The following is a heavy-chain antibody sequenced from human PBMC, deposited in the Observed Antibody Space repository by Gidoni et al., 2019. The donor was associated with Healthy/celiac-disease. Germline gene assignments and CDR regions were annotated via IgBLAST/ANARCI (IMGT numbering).Heavy chain of an antibody. J-gene: IGHJ4*02. CDR2: INHSGST. CDR1: GGSFSGYY. Sequence: QVQLQQWGAGLLKPSETLSLTCAVYGGSFSGYYWSWIRQPPGKGLEWIGEINHSGSTNYNPSLKSRVTISVDTSKNQFSLKLSSVTAADTAVYYCASRKAWDCSGGSCYAIDYWGQGTLVTVSS. V-gene: IGHV4-34*01. D-gene: IGHD2-15*01. CDR3: ASRKAWDCSGGSCYAIDY.